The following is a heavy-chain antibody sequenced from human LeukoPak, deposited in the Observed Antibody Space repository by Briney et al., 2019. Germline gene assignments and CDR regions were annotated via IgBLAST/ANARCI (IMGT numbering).Heavy chain of an antibody. CDR3: ARGHLPTPRSAMDV. J-gene: IGHJ6*02. CDR1: AFTSSSYW. V-gene: IGHV3-74*01. CDR2: VNSDESIT. Sequence: GGSLRLSCAASAFTSSSYWVHWVRQAPGKGLVWVLRVNSDESITTYANSVNGRFTISRDNAKNTLYLQMKSLRAEDTAVYYCARGHLPTPRSAMDVWGPGTTVTVSS. D-gene: IGHD3-3*02.